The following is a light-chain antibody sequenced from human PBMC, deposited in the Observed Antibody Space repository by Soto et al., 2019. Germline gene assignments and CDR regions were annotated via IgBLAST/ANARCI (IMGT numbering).Light chain of an antibody. Sequence: EIVLTQSPGTLSLSPGERATHSCRASQSVSSSYLAWYQQKPGQAPRLLIDGASSRATGIPDRFSGSGSGTDFTLTISRLEPEDFAVYYCQQYGSSPPTFGQGTKVDIK. J-gene: IGKJ1*01. V-gene: IGKV3-20*01. CDR1: QSVSSSY. CDR3: QQYGSSPPT. CDR2: GAS.